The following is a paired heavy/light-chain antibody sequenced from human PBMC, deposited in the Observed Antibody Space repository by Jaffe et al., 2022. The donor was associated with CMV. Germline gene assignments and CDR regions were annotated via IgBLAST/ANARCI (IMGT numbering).Light chain of an antibody. Sequence: SSELTQDPAVSVALGQTVRITCQGDSLRSNSASWYQQKPGQAPVLVIYAKNNRPSGIPDRFSGSSSGNTASLTITGAQAEDEADYYCDSRDRSGNHPLYVFGTGTKVTVL. J-gene: IGLJ1*01. CDR3: DSRDRSGNHPLYV. V-gene: IGLV3-19*01. CDR1: SLRSNS. CDR2: AKN.
Heavy chain of an antibody. J-gene: IGHJ6*03. V-gene: IGHV3-48*03. CDR1: GFTFSRYE. D-gene: IGHD6-19*01. CDR2: ITSSGSTI. Sequence: EVQLVESGGGLVQPGGSLRLSCAASGFTFSRYEMNWVRQAPGKGLEWVSYITSSGSTIYYADSVKGRFTISRDNAKNSLYLQMNSLRAEDTAVYYCARELIAVAGTAVYYYSYYMDVWGKGTTVTVSS. CDR3: ARELIAVAGTAVYYYSYYMDV.